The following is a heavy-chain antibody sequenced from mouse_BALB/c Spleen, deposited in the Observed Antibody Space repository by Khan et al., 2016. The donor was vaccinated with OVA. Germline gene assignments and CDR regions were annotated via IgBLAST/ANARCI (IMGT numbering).Heavy chain of an antibody. V-gene: IGHV1S135*01. CDR3: ARGGYGCFAY. CDR2: IVPYNGGT. D-gene: IGHD2-14*01. J-gene: IGHJ3*01. CDR1: GYAFTSYN. Sequence: VQLKQSGPELVKPGASVKVSCKASGYAFTSYNIYWVKQSHGKSLEWVGDIVPYNGGTSYNQKLKGKATLTVDKSSTTAYMHLNSLTSEDSSVYYCARGGYGCFAYWGQGTLVTVSA.